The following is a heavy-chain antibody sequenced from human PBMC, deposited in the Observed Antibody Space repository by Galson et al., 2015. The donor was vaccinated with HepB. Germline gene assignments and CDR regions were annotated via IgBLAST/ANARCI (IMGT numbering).Heavy chain of an antibody. V-gene: IGHV3-30*18. CDR3: VKGPGSAPLRNWFDP. D-gene: IGHD3-16*01. J-gene: IGHJ5*02. Sequence: SLRLSCAASGFTFSTFRIHWVRQAPGKGLAWVAVIWYDGNKRTYAASVKGRFTISRDNSKNTLYLQMSSLRDEDTAVYYCVKGPGSAPLRNWFDPWGQGTLVTVSS. CDR2: IWYDGNKR. CDR1: GFTFSTFR.